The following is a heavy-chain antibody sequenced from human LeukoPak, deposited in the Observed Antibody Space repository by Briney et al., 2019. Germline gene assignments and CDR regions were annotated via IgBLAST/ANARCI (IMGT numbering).Heavy chain of an antibody. V-gene: IGHV3-64*01. CDR2: ITSNGGTT. Sequence: GGSLRLSCAASGFTFSSYAMSWVRQAPGKGLEYVSAITSNGGTTYYANSVKGRFTISRDNSKNTLYLQMGSLRPEDMAVYYCSRWTVATIRGGGFDYWGQGTLVTVSS. J-gene: IGHJ4*02. D-gene: IGHD5-12*01. CDR3: SRWTVATIRGGGFDY. CDR1: GFTFSSYA.